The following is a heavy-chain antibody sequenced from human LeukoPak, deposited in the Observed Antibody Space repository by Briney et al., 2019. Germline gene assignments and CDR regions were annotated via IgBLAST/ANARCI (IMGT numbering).Heavy chain of an antibody. D-gene: IGHD4-23*01. CDR3: ARGYGDNSGAFDI. CDR2: INHSGST. Sequence: PSETLSLTCAVYGGSFSGYYWSWIRQPPGKGLEWIGEINHSGSTNYNASLKSRVTISVDTSKNQFSLKLSSVTAADTAVYYCARGYGDNSGAFDIWGQGTMVTASS. CDR1: GGSFSGYY. J-gene: IGHJ3*02. V-gene: IGHV4-34*01.